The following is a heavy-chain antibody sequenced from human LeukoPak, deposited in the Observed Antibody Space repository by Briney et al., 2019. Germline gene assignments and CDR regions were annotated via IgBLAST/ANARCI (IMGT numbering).Heavy chain of an antibody. D-gene: IGHD3-22*01. CDR3: ARHQRSDYYDSSAYSETFDY. V-gene: IGHV4-59*01. Sequence: PSETLSLTCAVSGGSINSYYWSWIRQPPGKGLEWIGYIHYSGSTNYNPSLESRVTISVDTSRNQFSLELSSVTAADTAIYYCARHQRSDYYDSSAYSETFDYWGQGTLVTVSS. J-gene: IGHJ4*02. CDR1: GGSINSYY. CDR2: IHYSGST.